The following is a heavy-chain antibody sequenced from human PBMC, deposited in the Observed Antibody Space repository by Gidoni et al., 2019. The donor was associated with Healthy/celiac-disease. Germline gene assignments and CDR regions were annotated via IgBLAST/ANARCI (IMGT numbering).Heavy chain of an antibody. V-gene: IGHV4-34*01. Sequence: QVQLQQWGAGLLKPSETLSLTCAVYGGSFSGYYWSWIRQPPGKGLEWIGEINHSGSTNYNPSLKSRVTISVDTSKNQFSLKLSSVTAADTAVYYCARGRIAAARISYYYYGMDVWGQGTTVTVSS. D-gene: IGHD6-13*01. CDR3: ARGRIAAARISYYYYGMDV. CDR2: INHSGST. J-gene: IGHJ6*02. CDR1: GGSFSGYY.